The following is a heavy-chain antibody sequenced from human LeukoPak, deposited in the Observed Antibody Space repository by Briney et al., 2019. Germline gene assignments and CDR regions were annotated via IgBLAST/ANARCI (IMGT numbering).Heavy chain of an antibody. Sequence: RGGSLRLSCAASGVTVSSNYMSWVRQAPGKGLEWVSVIYSGGTTYYADSVKGRFTISRDSSKNTLYLQMNSLRAEDTAVYYCARLTMVLAFDIWGHGTMVTVSS. CDR3: ARLTMVLAFDI. CDR2: IYSGGTT. D-gene: IGHD4/OR15-4a*01. CDR1: GVTVSSNY. J-gene: IGHJ3*02. V-gene: IGHV3-53*01.